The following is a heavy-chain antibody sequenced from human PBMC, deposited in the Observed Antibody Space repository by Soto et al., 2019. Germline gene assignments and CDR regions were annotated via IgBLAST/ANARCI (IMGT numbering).Heavy chain of an antibody. Sequence: PGGSLRLSCVASGFTFSSYYMHWVRQAPGKGLEYVSSISSNGGTTYYGNSVKGRFTISRDNSKNTLYLQMGSLRAEDMAVYYCVRRVSGNYDYWGQGTLVTVS. V-gene: IGHV3-64*01. D-gene: IGHD1-7*01. J-gene: IGHJ4*02. CDR1: GFTFSSYY. CDR3: VRRVSGNYDY. CDR2: ISSNGGTT.